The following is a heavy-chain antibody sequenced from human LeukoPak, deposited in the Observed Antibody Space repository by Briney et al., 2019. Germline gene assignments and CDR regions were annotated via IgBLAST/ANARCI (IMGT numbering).Heavy chain of an antibody. J-gene: IGHJ4*02. Sequence: ASVKVSCKASGYTFTSYYMHWVRQAPGQGLEWMGWINTNTGDPTYAQGFTGRFVFSVDKSVSTSYLQIFDLRSEDTAVYYCARSSRGVIGLLDYWGQGALVTVSS. V-gene: IGHV7-4-1*01. CDR1: GYTFTSYY. CDR3: ARSSRGVIGLLDY. CDR2: INTNTGDP. D-gene: IGHD3-16*02.